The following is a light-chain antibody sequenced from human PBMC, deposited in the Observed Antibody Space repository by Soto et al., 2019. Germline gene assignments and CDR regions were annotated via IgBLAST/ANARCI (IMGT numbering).Light chain of an antibody. Sequence: EIVLTQSPGTLSLSPGERATLSCRASQRVSSSYLAWYQQKPGQAPRLLIYGASSRATGIPDRFSGSGSGTDFTLTISRLEPEDFAVYFCQRYGSSPPFTFGQGTNVEI. CDR1: QRVSSSY. J-gene: IGKJ2*01. CDR3: QRYGSSPPFT. V-gene: IGKV3-20*01. CDR2: GAS.